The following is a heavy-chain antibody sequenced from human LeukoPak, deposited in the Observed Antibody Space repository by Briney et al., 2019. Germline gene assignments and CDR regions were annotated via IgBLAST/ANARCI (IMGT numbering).Heavy chain of an antibody. CDR2: LYIGGTK. CDR3: ATAPVTMVRGVLGC. Sequence: GGSLRLSCAASGFTVSTNYMNWVRQAPGKGLEWVSVLYIGGTKYYADSVKGRFTISRDNSKNTVYLQMNSLRAEDTAVYYCATAPVTMVRGVLGCWGQGTLVTVSS. V-gene: IGHV3-66*01. J-gene: IGHJ4*02. D-gene: IGHD3-10*01. CDR1: GFTVSTNY.